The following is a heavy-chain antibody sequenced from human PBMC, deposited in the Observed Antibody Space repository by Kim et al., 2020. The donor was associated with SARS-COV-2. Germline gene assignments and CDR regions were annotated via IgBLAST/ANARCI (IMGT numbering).Heavy chain of an antibody. CDR2: IYFTGST. J-gene: IGHJ1*01. V-gene: IGHV4-39*01. CDR3: ASHTPLWCPRH. CDR1: GGSITNNIYY. D-gene: IGHD3-10*01. Sequence: SETLSLTCTVSGGSITNNIYYWGWIRQPPGKGLEWIGTIYFTGSTYYNPSLKSRVTMSVDTSKNQFSLKLSSVTAADTAVYYCASHTPLWCPRHWGQGTLVTVSS.